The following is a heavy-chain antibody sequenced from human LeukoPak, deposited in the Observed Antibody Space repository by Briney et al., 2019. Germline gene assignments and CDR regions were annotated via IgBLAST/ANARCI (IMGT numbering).Heavy chain of an antibody. CDR1: GYTLTELS. CDR3: ATAYSGSYVSFDY. D-gene: IGHD1-26*01. V-gene: IGHV1-24*01. CDR2: SDPEDGET. Sequence: ASVRVSCKVSGYTLTELSMHWVRQAPGKGLEWMGGSDPEDGETIYAQKFQGRVTMTEDTSTDTAYMELSSPRSEDTAVYYCATAYSGSYVSFDYWGQGTLVTVSS. J-gene: IGHJ4*02.